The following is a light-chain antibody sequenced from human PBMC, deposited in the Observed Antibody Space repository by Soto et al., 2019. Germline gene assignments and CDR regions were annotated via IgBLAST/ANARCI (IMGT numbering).Light chain of an antibody. Sequence: DIQMTQSPSTLSASVGDRVTIACRASQSVGRSLAWYQQQRGKAPKLLIYGVSTLESVVPSRFSGFGSGTEFTLSIISLQPGDFGTYYCQQFYTVWTFCQGTRV. CDR1: QSVGRS. J-gene: IGKJ1*01. V-gene: IGKV1-5*01. CDR3: QQFYTVWT. CDR2: GVS.